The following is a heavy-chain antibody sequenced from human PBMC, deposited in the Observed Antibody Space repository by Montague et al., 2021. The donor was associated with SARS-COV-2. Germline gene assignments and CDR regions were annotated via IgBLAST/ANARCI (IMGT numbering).Heavy chain of an antibody. D-gene: IGHD3-10*01. Sequence: SETLSLTCTVSGGSISSYYWSWIRQPPGKGLEWIGYIYYSGSTNYNPSLKSRVTISVDTSKNQFSLKLSSVTAADTAVYYCARAGSGSYSFYYYGTDVWGQGTTVTVSS. J-gene: IGHJ6*02. CDR1: GGSISSYY. CDR3: ARAGSGSYSFYYYGTDV. CDR2: IYYSGST. V-gene: IGHV4-59*08.